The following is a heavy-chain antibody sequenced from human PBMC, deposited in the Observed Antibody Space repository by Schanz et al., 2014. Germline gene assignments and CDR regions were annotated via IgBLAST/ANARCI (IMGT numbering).Heavy chain of an antibody. J-gene: IGHJ5*01. CDR1: GFTFFGSFA. Sequence: EVQLLESGGGFVQPGGSLRISCVASGFTFFGSFAMSWVRQAPGKGLEWVSGMSGSGSTADYADSVKGRFTISRDNSRKTLYLQMNSLRADDTAVYYCAKDLYNYGIFDSWGQGTLVTVFS. V-gene: IGHV3-23*01. D-gene: IGHD3-16*01. CDR2: MSGSGSTA. CDR3: AKDLYNYGIFDS.